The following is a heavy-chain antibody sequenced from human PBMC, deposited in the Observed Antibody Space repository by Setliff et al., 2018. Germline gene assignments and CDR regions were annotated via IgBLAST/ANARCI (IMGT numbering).Heavy chain of an antibody. CDR1: GYSISSGYY. J-gene: IGHJ6*03. Sequence: SETLSLTCSVSGYSISSGYYWGWIRQPPGKGLEWLGSIYYSGSTYYNPSLQSRVTISVDTSKNQFSLKLNSVTAADMAVYYCAREQWLDPPGYYYMDVWAKGTTVTVSS. CDR3: AREQWLDPPGYYYMDV. V-gene: IGHV4-38-2*02. CDR2: IYYSGST. D-gene: IGHD6-19*01.